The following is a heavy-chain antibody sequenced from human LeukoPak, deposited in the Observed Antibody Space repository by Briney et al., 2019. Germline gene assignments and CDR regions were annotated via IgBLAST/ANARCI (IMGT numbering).Heavy chain of an antibody. J-gene: IGHJ4*02. Sequence: SQTLSLTCAISGDSVSSNSAAWNWIRQSPSRGLEWLGRTYYRSKWYNDYAVSVKSRITINPDTSKNQFSLKLSSVTAADTAVYYCARVRRVGYCTNGVCYRGGYFDYWGQGTLVTVSS. CDR2: TYYRSKWYN. D-gene: IGHD2-8*01. CDR1: GDSVSSNSAA. V-gene: IGHV6-1*01. CDR3: ARVRRVGYCTNGVCYRGGYFDY.